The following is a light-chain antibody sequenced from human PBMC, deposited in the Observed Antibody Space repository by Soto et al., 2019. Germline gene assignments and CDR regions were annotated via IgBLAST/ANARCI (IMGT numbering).Light chain of an antibody. CDR1: QGIRNY. J-gene: IGKJ4*01. Sequence: DIQMTQSPSSLSASVGDRVTITCRASQGIRNYLNWYQQKPGKAPKLLIYAASSLQSGVPSRFSGSGSGTDFTLTISSLQPEDSASYFCQQSSSAPLTFGGVTKVEIK. CDR3: QQSSSAPLT. CDR2: AAS. V-gene: IGKV1-39*01.